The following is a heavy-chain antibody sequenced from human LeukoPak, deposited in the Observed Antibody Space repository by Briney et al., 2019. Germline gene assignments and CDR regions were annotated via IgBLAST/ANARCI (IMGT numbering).Heavy chain of an antibody. CDR2: INPNSGGT. J-gene: IGHJ4*02. D-gene: IGHD3-9*01. CDR1: GYTFTGYY. Sequence: GVSVKVSCKASGYTFTGYYMQLVRQAAGQRLEWMGWINPNSGGTNNAQKFQGRGTMTRATSISTAYMELSRLRSDDTAVYYCARDDYDIRRLDYWGQGTLVTVSS. V-gene: IGHV1-2*02. CDR3: ARDDYDIRRLDY.